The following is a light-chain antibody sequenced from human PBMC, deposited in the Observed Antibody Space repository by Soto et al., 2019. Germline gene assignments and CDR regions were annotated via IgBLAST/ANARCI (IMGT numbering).Light chain of an antibody. CDR2: AAS. CDR3: QQSYTTPLT. V-gene: IGKV1-39*01. J-gene: IGKJ5*01. Sequence: DIQMTQSPSSLSAYVGERVTITCRASQSISGYLAWYQQKPGQAPGLLIYAASYLGNGVPSRFSGSGSGTYFTLTISSLQPEDLATYYRQQSYTTPLTFGGGTRLEIK. CDR1: QSISGY.